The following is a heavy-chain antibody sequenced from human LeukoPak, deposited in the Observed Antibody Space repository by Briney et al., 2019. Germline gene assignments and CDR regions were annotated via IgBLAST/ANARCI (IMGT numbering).Heavy chain of an antibody. J-gene: IGHJ6*03. CDR1: GFTFSSYE. CDR3: AKTEGSGSYYGPPLYYYYYMDV. D-gene: IGHD3-10*01. CDR2: ISSSGSTI. V-gene: IGHV3-48*03. Sequence: GGSLRLSCAASGFTFSSYEMNWVRQAPGKGLEWVSYISSSGSTIYYAESVKGRFTISRDNSKNTLYLQTNSLRAEDTAVYYCAKTEGSGSYYGPPLYYYYYMDVWGKGTTVTVSS.